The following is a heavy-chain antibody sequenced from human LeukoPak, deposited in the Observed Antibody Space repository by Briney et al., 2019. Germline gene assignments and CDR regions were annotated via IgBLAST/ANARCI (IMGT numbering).Heavy chain of an antibody. CDR3: ARDRGYSSSWSTRYYYYGMDV. CDR1: GFIFSNYA. CDR2: ISGSGGST. D-gene: IGHD6-13*01. V-gene: IGHV3-23*01. Sequence: GGSLRLSCAASGFIFSNYAMRWVRQAPGKGLEWVSYISGSGGSTHYADSVKGRFTISRDNSKNTLYLQMNSLRAEDTAVYYCARDRGYSSSWSTRYYYYGMDVWGQGTTVTVSS. J-gene: IGHJ6*02.